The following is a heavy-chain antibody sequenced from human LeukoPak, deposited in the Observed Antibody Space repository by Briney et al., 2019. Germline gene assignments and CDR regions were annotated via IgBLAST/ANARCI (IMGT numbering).Heavy chain of an antibody. CDR3: ARDSGYSIDY. Sequence: GGSLRLSCAASGFTFNGYAMSWVRQAPGKGLEWVAVIWYDGSNKYYADSVKGRFTISRDNSKNTLYLQMNSLRAEDTAVYYCARDSGYSIDYWGQGTLVTVSS. J-gene: IGHJ4*02. CDR1: GFTFNGYA. CDR2: IWYDGSNK. D-gene: IGHD2-15*01. V-gene: IGHV3-33*08.